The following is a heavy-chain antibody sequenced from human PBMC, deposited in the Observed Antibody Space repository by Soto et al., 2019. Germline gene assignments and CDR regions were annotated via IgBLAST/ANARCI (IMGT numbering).Heavy chain of an antibody. CDR3: AGGYGSGSYDT. V-gene: IGHV4-4*02. CDR2: IYHSGST. J-gene: IGHJ5*02. Sequence: QVQLQESGPGLVKPSGTLSLTCAVSGVSISSSTWWSCVRQPPGKGLEWIGEIYHSGSTNYNPSLKSRVTISVDKSSNQFSLKLSSVTAADTAVYYCAGGYGSGSYDTWGQGTLVSVSS. CDR1: GVSISSSTW. D-gene: IGHD3-10*01.